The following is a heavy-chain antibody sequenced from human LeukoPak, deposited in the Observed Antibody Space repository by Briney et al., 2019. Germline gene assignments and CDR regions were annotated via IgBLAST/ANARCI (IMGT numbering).Heavy chain of an antibody. CDR3: ARGQDYVWGSPTT. CDR2: IYSSGRT. J-gene: IGHJ5*02. Sequence: SQTLSLTCTVSGGSISSGSYYWSWIRQPAGKGLEWIGHIYSSGRTNYSPSLKSQVTMSVDTSTNQISLKLSSVTAADTAVYYCARGQDYVWGSPTTWGQGTLVTVSS. D-gene: IGHD3-16*01. CDR1: GGSISSGSYY. V-gene: IGHV4-61*09.